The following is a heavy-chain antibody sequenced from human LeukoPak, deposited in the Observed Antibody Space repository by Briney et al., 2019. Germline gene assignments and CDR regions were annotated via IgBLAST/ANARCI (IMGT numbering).Heavy chain of an antibody. D-gene: IGHD3-10*02. J-gene: IGHJ6*04. CDR2: IYVDGST. CDR3: AELGITMIGGV. V-gene: IGHV3-23*03. Sequence: AGGSLRLSCAASGFTFSSYAMSWVRQAPGKGLQWVSVIYVDGSTYYADSVKGRFTISRDNAKNSLYLQMNSLRAEDTAVYYCAELGITMIGGVWGKGTTVTISS. CDR1: GFTFSSYA.